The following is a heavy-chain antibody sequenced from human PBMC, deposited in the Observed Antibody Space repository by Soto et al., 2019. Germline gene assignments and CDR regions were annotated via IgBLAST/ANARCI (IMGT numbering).Heavy chain of an antibody. CDR3: ARSNYYFDY. Sequence: SETLSLTCTVSGGSISSYYWSWIRQPPGKGLEWIGYIYYSGSTNYNPSLKSRVTISVDTSKNQFSLKLSSVTAADTAVYYCARSNYYFDYWGQGTLVTVSS. CDR1: GGSISSYY. CDR2: IYYSGST. D-gene: IGHD1-1*01. V-gene: IGHV4-59*08. J-gene: IGHJ4*02.